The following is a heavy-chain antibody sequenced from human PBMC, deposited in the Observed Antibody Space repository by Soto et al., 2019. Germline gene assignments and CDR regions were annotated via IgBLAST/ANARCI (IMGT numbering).Heavy chain of an antibody. CDR3: ARDNRVMVTGPYYYYYGMDV. V-gene: IGHV1-58*01. CDR2: IVVGSGNT. CDR1: GFTFTSSA. D-gene: IGHD5-18*01. J-gene: IGHJ6*02. Sequence: SVMVSCKASGFTFTSSAVQWVRQARGQRLEWIGWIVVGSGNTNYAQKFQERVTITRDMSTSTAYMELSSLRSEDTAVYYCARDNRVMVTGPYYYYYGMDVWGQGTTVTVSS.